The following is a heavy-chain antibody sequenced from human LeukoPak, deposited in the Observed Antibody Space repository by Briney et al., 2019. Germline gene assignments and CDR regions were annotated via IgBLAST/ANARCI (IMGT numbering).Heavy chain of an antibody. CDR1: GFTFSSYA. CDR2: ISGSGGST. J-gene: IGHJ4*02. V-gene: IGHV3-23*01. D-gene: IGHD3-22*01. Sequence: PGASLRLSCAASGFTFSSYAMSWVRQAPGKGLEWVSAISGSGGSTYYADSVKGRFTISRDNSKNTLYLQMNSLRAEDTAVYYCAKDYYDSSAYYNYFDYWGQGTLVTVSS. CDR3: AKDYYDSSAYYNYFDY.